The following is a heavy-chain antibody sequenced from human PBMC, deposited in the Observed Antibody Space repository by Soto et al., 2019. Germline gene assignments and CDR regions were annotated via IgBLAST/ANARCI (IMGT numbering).Heavy chain of an antibody. CDR3: VRVGLLVRGIRVNYFDY. J-gene: IGHJ4*02. V-gene: IGHV1-2*02. CDR1: GYTFTDYF. CDR2: INPNSGGT. Sequence: QVQLVQSGAEVRKPGASVKVSCKASGYTFTDYFLHWVRQAPGQGLEWMGWINPNSGGTTYAQKFEGRVTMTRDTSITTAYMEVNRLQSDDTAVYYCVRVGLLVRGIRVNYFDYWGQGTLVTASS. D-gene: IGHD3-10*01.